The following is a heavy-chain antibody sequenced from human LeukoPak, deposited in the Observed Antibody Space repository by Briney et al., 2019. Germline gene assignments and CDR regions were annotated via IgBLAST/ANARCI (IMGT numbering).Heavy chain of an antibody. J-gene: IGHJ3*02. V-gene: IGHV3-9*01. D-gene: IGHD3-10*01. CDR2: ISWNSGSI. CDR3: AKDMGSGSYIDAFDI. Sequence: GRSLRLSCAASGFTFDDYAMHWVRRAPGKGLEWVSGISWNSGSIGYADSVKGRFTISRDNAKNSLYLQMNSLRAEDTALYYCAKDMGSGSYIDAFDIWGQGTMVTVSS. CDR1: GFTFDDYA.